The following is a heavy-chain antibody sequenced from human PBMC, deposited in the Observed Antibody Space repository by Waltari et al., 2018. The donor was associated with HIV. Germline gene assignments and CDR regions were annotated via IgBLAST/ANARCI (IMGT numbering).Heavy chain of an antibody. D-gene: IGHD2-15*01. CDR3: ARDLPLQGYCSGGSCYSPQE. Sequence: VKVSCKASGGTFSSYAISWVRQAPGQGLEWMGGIIPIFGTANYAQKFQGRVTITADESTSTAYMELSSLRSEDTAVYYCARDLPLQGYCSGGSCYSPQEWGQGTLVTVSS. CDR1: GGTFSSYA. CDR2: IIPIFGTA. V-gene: IGHV1-69*01. J-gene: IGHJ4*02.